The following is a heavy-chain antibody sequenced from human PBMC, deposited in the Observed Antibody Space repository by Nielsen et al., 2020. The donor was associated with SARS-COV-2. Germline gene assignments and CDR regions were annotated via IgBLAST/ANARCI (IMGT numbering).Heavy chain of an antibody. Sequence: GESLKISCAASGFTFSSYWMHWVRQAPGKGLVWVSRINSDGSSTSYADSVKGRFTISRDNAKNTLHLQMNSLRAEDTAVYYCARDPAGFDPWGQGTTVTVSS. V-gene: IGHV3-74*01. CDR2: INSDGSST. J-gene: IGHJ6*02. CDR1: GFTFSSYW. CDR3: ARDPAGFDP. D-gene: IGHD3-10*01.